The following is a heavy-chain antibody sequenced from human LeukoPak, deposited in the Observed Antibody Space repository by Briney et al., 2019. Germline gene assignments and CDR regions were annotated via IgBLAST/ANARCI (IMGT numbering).Heavy chain of an antibody. V-gene: IGHV1-69*13. CDR2: IIPIFGTA. Sequence: SVKVSCKASGYTFTSYGISWVRQAPGQGLEWMGGIIPIFGTANYAQKFQGRVTITADESTSTAYMELSSLRSEDTAVYYCARAKWSAADTTTYYYYGMDVWGQGTTVTVSS. J-gene: IGHJ6*02. CDR1: GYTFTSYG. CDR3: ARAKWSAADTTTYYYYGMDV. D-gene: IGHD6-13*01.